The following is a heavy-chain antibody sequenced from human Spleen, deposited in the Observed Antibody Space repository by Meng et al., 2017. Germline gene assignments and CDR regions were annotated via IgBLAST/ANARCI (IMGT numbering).Heavy chain of an antibody. CDR2: INHSGST. D-gene: IGHD4-11*01. CDR1: GGSFSDYY. Sequence: QVQIKHVGAGLLKPSETLSLTCVVSGGSFSDYYWSWIRQPPGKGLEWIGEINHSGSTNYNPSLESRATISVDTSQNNLSLKLSSVTAADSAVYYCARGPTTMAHDFDYWGQGTLVTVAS. V-gene: IGHV4-34*01. CDR3: ARGPTTMAHDFDY. J-gene: IGHJ4*02.